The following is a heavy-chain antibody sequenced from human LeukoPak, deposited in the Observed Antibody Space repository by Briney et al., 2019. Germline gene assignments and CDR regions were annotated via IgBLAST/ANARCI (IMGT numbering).Heavy chain of an antibody. J-gene: IGHJ5*02. CDR3: ARDVEYCGGSWCYGWFDP. CDR1: GGTFSSYA. CDR2: INTNTGNP. D-gene: IGHD2-21*01. V-gene: IGHV7-4-1*02. Sequence: EASVKVSCKASGGTFSSYAISWVRQAPGQGLEWMGWINTNTGNPTYAQGFTGRFVFSLDTSVSTVYLQISSLKAEDTAVYYCARDVEYCGGSWCYGWFDPWGQGTLVTVSS.